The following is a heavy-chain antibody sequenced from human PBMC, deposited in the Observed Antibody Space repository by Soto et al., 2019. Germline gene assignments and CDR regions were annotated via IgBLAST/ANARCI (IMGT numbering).Heavy chain of an antibody. CDR3: ARDRTMIVVAGRSPSAYAYGRDV. Sequence: SETLSLTCTVSGGSISSSDYHWSWIRQPPGKGLEWVGYIYYSGSTYYNPSLKSRVSISLDTSKNQFSLKLSSVTAADTAVYYCARDRTMIVVAGRSPSAYAYGRDVWGQGTTVTAS. D-gene: IGHD3-22*01. CDR1: GGSISSSDYH. CDR2: IYYSGST. V-gene: IGHV4-30-4*01. J-gene: IGHJ6*02.